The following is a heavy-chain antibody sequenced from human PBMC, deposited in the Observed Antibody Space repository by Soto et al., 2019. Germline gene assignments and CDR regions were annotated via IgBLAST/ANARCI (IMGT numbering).Heavy chain of an antibody. Sequence: EVQLVVSGGLVVRPGGSLRLSCAGSGFTFDDHTMHWVRQAPGKGLEWVSLITWDAGSAYYADSVRGRFTISRDNSKNPIYLQMNSLRTEDSALCYCAKEKYRSFDCWGRGTPVTVCS. CDR3: AKEKYRSFDC. CDR1: GFTFDDHT. CDR2: ITWDAGSA. D-gene: IGHD2-2*02. V-gene: IGHV3-43*01. J-gene: IGHJ4*02.